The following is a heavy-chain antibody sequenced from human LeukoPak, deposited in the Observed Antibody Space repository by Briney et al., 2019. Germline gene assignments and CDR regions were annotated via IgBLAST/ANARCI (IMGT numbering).Heavy chain of an antibody. CDR2: INHSGST. D-gene: IGHD6-6*01. CDR1: GGSFSGYY. V-gene: IGHV4-34*01. Sequence: SETLSLTCAVYGGSFSGYYWSWIRQPPGKGLEWIGEINHSGSTNYNPSLKSRVTISVDTSKNQFSLKLSSVTAADTAVYYCARTATLIAARRSWFDPWCQGTLVTVSS. J-gene: IGHJ5*02. CDR3: ARTATLIAARRSWFDP.